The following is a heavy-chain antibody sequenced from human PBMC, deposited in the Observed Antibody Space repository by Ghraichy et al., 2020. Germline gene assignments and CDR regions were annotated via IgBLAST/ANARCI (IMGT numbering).Heavy chain of an antibody. Sequence: SQTLSLTCTVSGGSISSGSYYWSWIRQPAGKGLEWIGRIYTSSNTNYNPSLKSRVTISVDTSKNQFSLELSSVTAADTAVYYCAREFQHWGQGTLVIVSS. J-gene: IGHJ1*01. V-gene: IGHV4-61*02. CDR2: IYTSSNT. CDR1: GGSISSGSYY. CDR3: AREFQH.